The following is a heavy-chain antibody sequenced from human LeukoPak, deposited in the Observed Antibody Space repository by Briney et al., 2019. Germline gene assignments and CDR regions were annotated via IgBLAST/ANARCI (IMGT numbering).Heavy chain of an antibody. CDR1: GFTFSSYS. CDR3: ARDSITIFGVVNPFDY. V-gene: IGHV3-48*01. J-gene: IGHJ4*02. Sequence: GGSLRLSCAASGFTFSSYSMNLVRQAPGKGLEWVSYISSSSSTIYYADSVKGRFTISRDNAKSSLYLQMNSLRAEDTAVYYCARDSITIFGVVNPFDYWGQGTLVTVSS. CDR2: ISSSSSTI. D-gene: IGHD3-3*01.